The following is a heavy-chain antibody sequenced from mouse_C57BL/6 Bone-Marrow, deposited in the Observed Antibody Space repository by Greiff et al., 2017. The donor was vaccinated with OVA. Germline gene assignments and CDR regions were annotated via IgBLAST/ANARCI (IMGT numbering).Heavy chain of an antibody. Sequence: VQLVESGPGLVQPSQSLSITCTVSGFSLTSYGVHWVRQSPGKGLEWLGAIWRGGSTDYNAAFMSRLSITKDNTKSQVFFKMNSLQADDTAIYYCANYYGSSYWYFDVWGTGTTVTVSS. D-gene: IGHD1-1*01. V-gene: IGHV2-5*01. CDR3: ANYYGSSYWYFDV. J-gene: IGHJ1*03. CDR1: GFSLTSYG. CDR2: IWRGGST.